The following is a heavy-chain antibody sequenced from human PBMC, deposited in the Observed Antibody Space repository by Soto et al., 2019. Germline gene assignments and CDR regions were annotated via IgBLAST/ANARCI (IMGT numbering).Heavy chain of an antibody. V-gene: IGHV3-30*18. CDR2: ISYDGSNK. J-gene: IGHJ4*02. D-gene: IGHD4-17*01. CDR1: GFTFSSYV. Sequence: GGSLRLSCAASGFTFSSYVMHWVRQAPGKGLEWVAVISYDGSNKYYADSVKGRFTISRDNSKNTLYLQMNSLRAEDTAVYYCAKDRILYGVKYYFDYWGPGTLVTVSS. CDR3: AKDRILYGVKYYFDY.